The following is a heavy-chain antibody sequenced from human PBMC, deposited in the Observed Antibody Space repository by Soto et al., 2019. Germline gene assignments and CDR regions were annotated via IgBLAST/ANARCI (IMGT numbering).Heavy chain of an antibody. D-gene: IGHD3-3*01. CDR3: ARGRFLDPRLYYYYYYGMDV. CDR2: ISAYNGNT. CDR1: GYTFTSYG. J-gene: IGHJ6*02. V-gene: IGHV1-18*01. Sequence: ASVKVSCKASGYTFTSYGISWVRQAPGQGLEWMGWISAYNGNTNYAQKLQGRVTMTTDTSTSTAYMELRSLRSDDTAVYYCARGRFLDPRLYYYYYYGMDVWGQGTTVTVSS.